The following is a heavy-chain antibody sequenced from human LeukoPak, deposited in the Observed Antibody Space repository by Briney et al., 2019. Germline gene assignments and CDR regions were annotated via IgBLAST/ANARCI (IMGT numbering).Heavy chain of an antibody. CDR3: ARTTHYYDSSGYSP. Sequence: ASVKVSCKASGYTFTGYYMHWVRQAPGQGLEWMGWINPNSGGTNYAQKFQGRVTMTRDTSISTAYMELSRLRSDDTAVYYCARTTHYYDSSGYSPWGQGTLVTVSS. D-gene: IGHD3-22*01. CDR2: INPNSGGT. J-gene: IGHJ5*02. CDR1: GYTFTGYY. V-gene: IGHV1-2*02.